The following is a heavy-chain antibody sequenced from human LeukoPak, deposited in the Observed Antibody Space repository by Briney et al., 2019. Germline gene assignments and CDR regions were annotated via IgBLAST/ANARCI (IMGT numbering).Heavy chain of an antibody. D-gene: IGHD2-15*01. J-gene: IGHJ3*02. CDR3: AKQDEYCSGGSCYPAFDI. CDR2: ISSSSSYI. V-gene: IGHV3-21*01. CDR1: GFTFSSYS. Sequence: TGGSLRLSCAASGFTFSSYSMNWVRQAPGKGLEWVSSISSSSSYIYYADSVKGRFTISRDNSKNTLYLQMNSLTAEDTAVYYCAKQDEYCSGGSCYPAFDIWGQGTMVTVSS.